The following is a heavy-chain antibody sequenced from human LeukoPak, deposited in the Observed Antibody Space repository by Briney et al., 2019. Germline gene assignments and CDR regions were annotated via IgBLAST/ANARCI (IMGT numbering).Heavy chain of an antibody. V-gene: IGHV3-66*01. CDR3: ARDLRYYYGSGSYSPLSYFDY. J-gene: IGHJ4*02. Sequence: GGSLRLSCAASGFTVSSNYKSWGRQGPRQGQGLVSVGYIGGSTYSADYVSGRFTVSRDNSKSTLYLQMNSLRAEDTAVYYCARDLRYYYGSGSYSPLSYFDYWGQGTLVTVSS. D-gene: IGHD3-10*01. CDR2: GYIGGST. CDR1: GFTVSSNY.